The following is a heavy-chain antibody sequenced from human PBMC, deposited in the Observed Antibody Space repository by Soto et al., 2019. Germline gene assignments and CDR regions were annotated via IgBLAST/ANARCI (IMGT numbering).Heavy chain of an antibody. J-gene: IGHJ3*01. V-gene: IGHV3-15*07. CDR1: GFTFSNAW. Sequence: EGSLRLSCAASGFTFSNAWMNWVRQAPGKGLEWVGRIKSKTDVGTTDYAAPVKGRFTISRDDSKNTLYLQMNSLKTEDTAVYYCTTDPVTMIVVVTXSGWGQGT. CDR3: TTDPVTMIVVVTXSG. CDR2: IKSKTDVGTT. D-gene: IGHD3-22*01.